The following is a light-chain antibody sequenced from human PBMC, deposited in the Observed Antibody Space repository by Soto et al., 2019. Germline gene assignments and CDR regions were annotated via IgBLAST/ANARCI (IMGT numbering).Light chain of an antibody. Sequence: DIQMTQSPSSLSAPVGDRVTITCRASHSISNYLNWYQQNSGKAPQLLIYAASSLQSGVPSRFSGSGSGTDFTLTISSLQPEDFAIYYCQQTYATPITFGQGTRLEIE. CDR3: QQTYATPIT. J-gene: IGKJ5*01. CDR1: HSISNY. V-gene: IGKV1-39*01. CDR2: AAS.